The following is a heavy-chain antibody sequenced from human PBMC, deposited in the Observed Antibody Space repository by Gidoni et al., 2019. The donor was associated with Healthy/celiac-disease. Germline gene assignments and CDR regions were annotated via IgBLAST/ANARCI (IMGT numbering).Heavy chain of an antibody. Sequence: QVTLKESGPVLLKPTETLTLTCTVSGFSLSNARMGVSWIRQPPGKALEWLAHIFSNDEKSYSTSLKSRLTISKDTSKSQVVLTMTNMDPVDTATYYCARIRITMVRGVIIDYYYYMDVWGKGTTVTVSS. D-gene: IGHD3-10*01. CDR3: ARIRITMVRGVIIDYYYYMDV. CDR2: IFSNDEK. J-gene: IGHJ6*03. V-gene: IGHV2-26*01. CDR1: GFSLSNARMG.